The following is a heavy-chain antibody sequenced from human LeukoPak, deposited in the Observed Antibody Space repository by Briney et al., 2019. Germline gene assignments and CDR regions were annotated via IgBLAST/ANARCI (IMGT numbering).Heavy chain of an antibody. CDR3: ARDVYCSGGSCCQH. V-gene: IGHV3-53*01. J-gene: IGHJ1*01. CDR1: GFTVSSNY. CDR2: IYSDGST. Sequence: GGSLRLSCAASGFTVSSNYMSWVRQAPGKGLEWVSVIYSDGSTYYADSVKGRFTISRDNSKNTLYLQMNSLRAEDTAVYYCARDVYCSGGSCCQHWGQGTLVTVSS. D-gene: IGHD2-15*01.